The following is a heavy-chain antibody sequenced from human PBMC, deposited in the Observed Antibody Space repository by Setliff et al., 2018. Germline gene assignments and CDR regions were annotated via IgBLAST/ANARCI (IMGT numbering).Heavy chain of an antibody. V-gene: IGHV1-69*06. CDR2: IVPIFGTT. CDR1: GGTFNSYG. CDR3: ASQDLAGSSVDASHI. D-gene: IGHD3-10*01. J-gene: IGHJ3*02. Sequence: SVKVSCKASGGTFNSYGFSWVRQAPGQGLEWMGRIVPIFGTTNYAQKLLGRLVINVDKSTSTASMELSSLRSEDTAVYYCASQDLAGSSVDASHIWGQGTLVTVSS.